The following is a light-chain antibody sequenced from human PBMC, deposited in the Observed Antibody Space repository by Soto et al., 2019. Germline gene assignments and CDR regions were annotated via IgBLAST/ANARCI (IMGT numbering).Light chain of an antibody. CDR3: CSYAGSYTHV. CDR1: SSDVGGYNY. V-gene: IGLV2-11*01. Sequence: QSALTQPRSVSGSPGQSVTISCTGTSSDVGGYNYVSWYQQHPGKAPKLMIYDVSKRPSGVPDRFSGSKSGNTASLTISGLQAEDEPDYYFCSYAGSYTHVFGTGTKLTVL. J-gene: IGLJ1*01. CDR2: DVS.